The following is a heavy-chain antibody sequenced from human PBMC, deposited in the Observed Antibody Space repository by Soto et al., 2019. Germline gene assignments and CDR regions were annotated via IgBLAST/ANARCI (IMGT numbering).Heavy chain of an antibody. CDR2: ISAYNGNT. J-gene: IGHJ4*02. Sequence: GASVKVSCKASGYTFTSYGISWVRQAPGQGLEWMGWISAYNGNTNYAQKLQGRVTMTTDTSTSTAHMELRSLRSDDTAVYYCARDTAMAPYYFDYWGQGTLVTVSS. CDR1: GYTFTSYG. D-gene: IGHD5-18*01. CDR3: ARDTAMAPYYFDY. V-gene: IGHV1-18*04.